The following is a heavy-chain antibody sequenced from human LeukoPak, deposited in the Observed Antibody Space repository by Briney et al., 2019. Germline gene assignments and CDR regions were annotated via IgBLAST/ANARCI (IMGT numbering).Heavy chain of an antibody. V-gene: IGHV1-8*01. CDR1: GYTFTSYD. J-gene: IGHJ6*02. D-gene: IGHD6-19*01. Sequence: GASVKVSCKASGYTFTSYDINWVRQATGQGLEWMGWMNPNSGNTGYAQKFQGRVTMTRNTSISTAYMELSSLRSEDTAVYYCARGQEQWLGYYYYYGMDVWGQGTTVTVSS. CDR3: ARGQEQWLGYYYYYGMDV. CDR2: MNPNSGNT.